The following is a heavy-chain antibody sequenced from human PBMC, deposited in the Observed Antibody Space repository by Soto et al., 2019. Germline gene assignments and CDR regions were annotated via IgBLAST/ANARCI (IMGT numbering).Heavy chain of an antibody. CDR3: AHLYYYDSSGYYHDAFDI. J-gene: IGHJ3*02. D-gene: IGHD3-22*01. CDR2: IYWDDDK. V-gene: IGHV2-5*02. CDR1: GFSLSTSGVG. Sequence: SGPTMVNPTQTLTLTCTFSGFSLSTSGVGVGWIRQPPGKALEWLALIYWDDDKRYSPSLKSRLTITKDTSKNQVVLTMTNMDPVDTATYYCAHLYYYDSSGYYHDAFDIWGQGTMVTFSS.